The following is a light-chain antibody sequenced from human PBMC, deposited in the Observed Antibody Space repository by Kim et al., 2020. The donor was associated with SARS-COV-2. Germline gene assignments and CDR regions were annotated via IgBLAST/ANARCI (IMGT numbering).Light chain of an antibody. CDR2: GAS. CDR1: QSVSSRY. CDR3: QQYGRSPET. J-gene: IGKJ1*01. Sequence: SPGESATLSRRARQSVSSRYLALHQQKPGQSPRLLIYGASSRPTVIPDRVSGRGSGSDIILTINRLEPEDAAVYYCQQYGRSPETFGQGTKVDIK. V-gene: IGKV3-20*01.